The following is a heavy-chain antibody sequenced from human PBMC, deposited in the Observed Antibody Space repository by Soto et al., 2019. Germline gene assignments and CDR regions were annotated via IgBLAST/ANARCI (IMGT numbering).Heavy chain of an antibody. CDR1: GFTFSSYA. V-gene: IGHV3-23*01. D-gene: IGHD3-22*01. CDR2: ISGSGGST. Sequence: GGSLRLSCAASGFTFSSYAMSWVRQAPGKGLEWVSAISGSGGSTYYADSVKGRFTISRDNSKNTLYLQMNSLRAEDTAVYYCAKGSNYYDSSDYFDYWGQGTLVTVSS. J-gene: IGHJ4*02. CDR3: AKGSNYYDSSDYFDY.